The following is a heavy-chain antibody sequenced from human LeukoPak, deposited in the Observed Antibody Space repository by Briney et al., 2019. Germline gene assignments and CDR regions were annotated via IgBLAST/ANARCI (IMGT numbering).Heavy chain of an antibody. CDR3: AGRTCTNDVCYMYGFDY. CDR2: INHSGST. CDR1: GGSFSGYY. V-gene: IGHV4-34*01. J-gene: IGHJ4*02. D-gene: IGHD2-8*01. Sequence: SETLSLTCAVYGGSFSGYYWSWIRQPQGKGLEWIGEINHSGSTNYNPSLKSRVTISVDTSKNQFSLKLSSVTAADTAVYYCAGRTCTNDVCYMYGFDYWGQGTLVTVSS.